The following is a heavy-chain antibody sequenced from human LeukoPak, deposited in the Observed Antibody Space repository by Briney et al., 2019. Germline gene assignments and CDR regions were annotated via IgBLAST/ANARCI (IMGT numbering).Heavy chain of an antibody. CDR3: ARDHYGPGSLIWGSYYYYYMDV. CDR2: ISAYNGNT. Sequence: ASVKVSCKASGYTFTSYGISWVRQAPGQGLEWMGRISAYNGNTNYAQKLQGRVTMTTDTSTSTAYMELRSLRSDDTAVYYCARDHYGPGSLIWGSYYYYYMDVWGKGTTVTISS. J-gene: IGHJ6*03. CDR1: GYTFTSYG. V-gene: IGHV1-18*01. D-gene: IGHD3-10*01.